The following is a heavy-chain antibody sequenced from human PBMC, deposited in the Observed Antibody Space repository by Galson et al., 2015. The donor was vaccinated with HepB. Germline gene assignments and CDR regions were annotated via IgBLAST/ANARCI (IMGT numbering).Heavy chain of an antibody. CDR1: GFTFSSYA. V-gene: IGHV3-23*01. Sequence: SLRLSCAASGFTFSSYAMSWVRQAPGKGLEWVSAISGSGGSTYYADSVKGRFTISRDNSKNTLYLQMNSLRAEDTAVYYCAKDPVNDSSGYYYYFDYWGQGTLVTVSS. CDR3: AKDPVNDSSGYYYYFDY. CDR2: ISGSGGST. J-gene: IGHJ4*02. D-gene: IGHD3-22*01.